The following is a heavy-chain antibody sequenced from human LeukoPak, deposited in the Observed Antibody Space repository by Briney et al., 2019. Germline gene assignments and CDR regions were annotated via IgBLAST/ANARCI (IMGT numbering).Heavy chain of an antibody. CDR1: GFSLRSYG. CDR3: ARDGPYNYGSGSYFYYFDY. Sequence: PGGSLRLSCGVSGFSLRSYGMNWVRQAPGKGLEWVSYISSSSSRIYYADSVKGRFTVSRDNAKNSLYLQMSSLRAEDTAVYYCARDGPYNYGSGSYFYYFDYWGQGTLVTVSS. D-gene: IGHD3-10*01. CDR2: ISSSSSRI. V-gene: IGHV3-48*01. J-gene: IGHJ4*02.